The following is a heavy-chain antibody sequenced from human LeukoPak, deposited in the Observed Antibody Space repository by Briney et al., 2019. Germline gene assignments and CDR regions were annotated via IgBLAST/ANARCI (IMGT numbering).Heavy chain of an antibody. J-gene: IGHJ4*02. CDR1: GFTFSSYG. CDR2: ISYDGSNK. D-gene: IGHD4-17*01. Sequence: TGGSLRLSCAASGFTFSSYGMHWVRQAPGKGLEWVAVISYDGSNKYYADSVKGRFTISRDNSKNTLYLQMNSLRAEDTAVYYCAILTTVTTFDYWGQGTLVTVSS. CDR3: AILTTVTTFDY. V-gene: IGHV3-30*03.